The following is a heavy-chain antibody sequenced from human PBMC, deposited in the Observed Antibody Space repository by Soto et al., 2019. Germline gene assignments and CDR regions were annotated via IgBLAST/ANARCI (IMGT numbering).Heavy chain of an antibody. V-gene: IGHV3-21*01. J-gene: IGHJ4*02. CDR1: GFTFSYYS. D-gene: IGHD6-19*01. Sequence: GGSLRLSCAASGFTFSYYSMNWVRQAPGKGLEWVSSISSSSSYISYADSVKGRFTISRDNAKNSLYLQMNSLRAEDTAVYYCAKSPPAVAGYFDCRGQGTLVNVSS. CDR2: ISSSSSYI. CDR3: AKSPPAVAGYFDC.